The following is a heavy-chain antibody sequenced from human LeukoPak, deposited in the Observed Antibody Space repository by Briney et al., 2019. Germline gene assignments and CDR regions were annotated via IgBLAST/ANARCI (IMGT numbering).Heavy chain of an antibody. J-gene: IGHJ4*02. Sequence: SDTLSLTCAVSGFSLSSGYLWARSREPPGKGVERIGSIFHSGITYYNPSLKSRITISVDNTKKQVYLRMNTVTAADTAVYYCARRISTRRGETCSSTSCYFVYWGQGTLVTVSS. D-gene: IGHD2-2*01. CDR2: IFHSGIT. CDR1: GFSLSSGYL. V-gene: IGHV4-38-2*01. CDR3: ARRISTRRGETCSSTSCYFVY.